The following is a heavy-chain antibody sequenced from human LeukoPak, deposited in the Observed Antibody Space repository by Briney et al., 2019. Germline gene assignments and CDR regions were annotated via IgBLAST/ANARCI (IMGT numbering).Heavy chain of an antibody. D-gene: IGHD3-22*01. J-gene: IGHJ4*02. V-gene: IGHV3-23*01. CDR2: ISGSGGST. Sequence: PGGSLRLSCAASGFTFSSYAMSWVRQAPGKGLEWVSAISGSGGSTYYADSVEGRFTISRDNSKNTLYLQMNSLRAEDTAIYYCAKDLPTRIVGGYFDYWGQGTLVTVSS. CDR3: AKDLPTRIVGGYFDY. CDR1: GFTFSSYA.